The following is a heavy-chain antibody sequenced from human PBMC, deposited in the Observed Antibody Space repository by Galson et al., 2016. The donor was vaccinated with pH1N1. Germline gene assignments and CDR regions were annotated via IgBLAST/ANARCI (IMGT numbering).Heavy chain of an antibody. CDR3: ARAGNCDGDRCYGNGLDV. D-gene: IGHD2-21*01. Sequence: SVKVSCKASGYTFTSNGISWVRQAPGQGLEWMGWINVDTGNTVHAQKLQDRVTMTTDTSTKTAYMELRSLKSDDTAVYYCARAGNCDGDRCYGNGLDVWGQGTTVTVPS. CDR2: INVDTGNT. J-gene: IGHJ6*02. V-gene: IGHV1-18*01. CDR1: GYTFTSNG.